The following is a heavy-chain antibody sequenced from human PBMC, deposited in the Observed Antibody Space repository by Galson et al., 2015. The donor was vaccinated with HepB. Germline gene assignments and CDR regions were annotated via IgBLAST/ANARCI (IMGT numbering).Heavy chain of an antibody. Sequence: SVKVSCKASGGTFSSYTISWVRQAPGQGLEWMGRIIPILGIANYAQKFQGRVTITADKSTSTAYMELSSLRSKDTAVYYCARDREEELLVFDYWGQGTLVTVSS. CDR3: ARDREEELLVFDY. CDR1: GGTFSSYT. CDR2: IIPILGIA. D-gene: IGHD1-26*01. J-gene: IGHJ4*02. V-gene: IGHV1-69*04.